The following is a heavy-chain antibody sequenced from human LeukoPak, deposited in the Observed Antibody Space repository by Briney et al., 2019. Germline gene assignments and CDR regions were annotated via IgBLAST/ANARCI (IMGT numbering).Heavy chain of an antibody. CDR1: GFTFSSLG. CDR3: VSPVFINY. V-gene: IGHV3-64D*06. D-gene: IGHD1-14*01. J-gene: IGHJ4*01. Sequence: GGSLRLSCSASGFTFSSLGMHWVRQAPGKGLEQVSTIGSDGDSTYYADSVKDRFTISRDNSKNALYLQMTSLRPEDSAVYYCVSPVFINYWGQGTLVTVSS. CDR2: IGSDGDST.